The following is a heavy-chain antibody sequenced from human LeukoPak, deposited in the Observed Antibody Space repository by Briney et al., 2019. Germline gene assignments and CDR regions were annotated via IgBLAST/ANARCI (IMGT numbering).Heavy chain of an antibody. CDR2: IMQDGGHR. V-gene: IGHV3-7*04. D-gene: IGHD4-17*01. CDR3: ARVRGDYYLDY. J-gene: IGHJ4*02. Sequence: PGGSLRLSCAASGFTFSSYAMTWVRQAPGKGLEWVANIMQDGGHRNYVDSVRGRFTISRDNAKNSLYLQMNSLRAEDTAVYYCARVRGDYYLDYWGQGTLVTVSS. CDR1: GFTFSSYA.